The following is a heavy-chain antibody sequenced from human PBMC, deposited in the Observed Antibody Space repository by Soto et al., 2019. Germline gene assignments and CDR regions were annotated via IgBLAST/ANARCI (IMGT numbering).Heavy chain of an antibody. V-gene: IGHV1-69*04. CDR2: IMPFFGIA. Sequence: SVKVSCKASGGTFSSYSFTWVRQAPGQGLEWMGRIMPFFGIASYAQKFQGRVTITADKSTSTAYMELSSLRSGDTAVYYCARDPTEYYYDSSGDPGDYWGQGTLVTVSS. D-gene: IGHD3-22*01. CDR3: ARDPTEYYYDSSGDPGDY. J-gene: IGHJ4*02. CDR1: GGTFSSYS.